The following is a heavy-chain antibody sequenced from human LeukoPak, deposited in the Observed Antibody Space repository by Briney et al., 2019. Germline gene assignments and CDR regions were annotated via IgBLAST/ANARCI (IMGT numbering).Heavy chain of an antibody. V-gene: IGHV1-69*06. CDR1: GGTFSSYA. D-gene: IGHD5-18*01. J-gene: IGHJ4*02. CDR2: IIPIFGTA. Sequence: ASVKVSCKASGGTFSSYAISWVRQAPGQGLEWMGGIIPIFGTASYAQKFQGRVTITADKSTSTAYMELSSLRSEDTAVYYCARSGYSYGFWLAIYWGQGTLVTVSS. CDR3: ARSGYSYGFWLAIY.